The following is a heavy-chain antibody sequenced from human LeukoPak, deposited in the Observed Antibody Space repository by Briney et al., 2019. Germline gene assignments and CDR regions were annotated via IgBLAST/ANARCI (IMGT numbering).Heavy chain of an antibody. J-gene: IGHJ4*02. V-gene: IGHV3-74*03. CDR1: GFSFKICW. D-gene: IGHD6-19*01. CDR3: VVRSGWPAY. Sequence: GGSLRRSCAASGFSFKICWMRWVRQAPGKGLEWGSRTDNDGDKKSADSEKGRFTISSDNAKDTLYLQMNSLRADDTAVYYCVVRSGWPAYWGQGSLVTVSS. CDR2: TDNDGDK.